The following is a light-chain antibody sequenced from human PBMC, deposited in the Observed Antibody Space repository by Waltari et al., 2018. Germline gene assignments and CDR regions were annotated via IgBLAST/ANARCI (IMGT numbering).Light chain of an antibody. CDR2: EVS. V-gene: IGLV2-14*01. CDR1: SSDIGGYQY. Sequence: QSALTQPASVSGSPGQSITISCTGTSSDIGGYQYVSWYQQHPGRAPKLILYEVSDPPPWTSYRFSGSKSGSTASLTIAGLQAEDEGHYYCASYTSSGTLVFGGGTELTVL. CDR3: ASYTSSGTLV. J-gene: IGLJ3*02.